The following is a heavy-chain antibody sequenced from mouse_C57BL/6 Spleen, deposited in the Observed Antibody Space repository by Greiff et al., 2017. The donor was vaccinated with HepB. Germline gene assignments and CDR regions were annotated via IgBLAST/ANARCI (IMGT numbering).Heavy chain of an antibody. V-gene: IGHV1-63*01. CDR1: GYTFTNYW. Sequence: QVQLKESGAELVRPGTSVKMSCKASGYTFTNYWIGWAKQRPGHGLEWIGDIYPGGGYTNYNEKFKGKATLTADKSSSTAYMQFSSLTSEDSAIYYCARGSDAMDYWGQGTSVTVSS. CDR3: ARGSDAMDY. J-gene: IGHJ4*01. CDR2: IYPGGGYT.